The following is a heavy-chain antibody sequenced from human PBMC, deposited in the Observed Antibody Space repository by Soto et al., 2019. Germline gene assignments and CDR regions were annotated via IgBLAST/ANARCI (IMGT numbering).Heavy chain of an antibody. CDR3: AKEPRVWQVAVSIV. J-gene: IGHJ4*02. Sequence: GSLRLSCSASGFSFSSCAMSWVRQAPGKGLEWVSAISGSGGSTYYADSVKGRFTISRDNSKNTLYLQMNSLRAEDTAVYYCAKEPRVWQVAVSIVWGQGTLVTVSS. D-gene: IGHD5-12*01. CDR2: ISGSGGST. V-gene: IGHV3-23*01. CDR1: GFSFSSCA.